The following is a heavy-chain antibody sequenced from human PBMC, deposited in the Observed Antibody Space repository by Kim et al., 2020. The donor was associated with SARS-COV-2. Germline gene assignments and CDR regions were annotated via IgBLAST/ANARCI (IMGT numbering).Heavy chain of an antibody. V-gene: IGHV3-53*04. J-gene: IGHJ3*02. CDR2: IYVDGDT. Sequence: GGSLRLSCAASGLTVSSNYMSWVRQAPGKGLEWVAVIYVDGDTYYADSVKGRFTISRHNSKNTLYLQMNSLRLEDTAVYYCAGGWDYGSGSYYDGRFVFNIWGQGTKVTVSS. CDR1: GLTVSSNY. D-gene: IGHD3-10*01. CDR3: AGGWDYGSGSYYDGRFVFNI.